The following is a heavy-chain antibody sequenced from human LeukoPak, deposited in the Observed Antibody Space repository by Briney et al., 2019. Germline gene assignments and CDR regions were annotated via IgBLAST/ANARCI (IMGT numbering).Heavy chain of an antibody. J-gene: IGHJ4*02. D-gene: IGHD2-8*01. CDR3: TRGSCITGVCDPVDY. CDR2: INLRGGST. CDR1: GYTFTSYY. Sequence: ASVKVSCKASGYTFTSYYMHWVRQAPRQGLEWMGIINLRGGSTTYAQKFQGRVTMTRDTSTSTVYMELSSLRSEDTAVYYCTRGSCITGVCDPVDYWGQGTLVTVSS. V-gene: IGHV1-46*01.